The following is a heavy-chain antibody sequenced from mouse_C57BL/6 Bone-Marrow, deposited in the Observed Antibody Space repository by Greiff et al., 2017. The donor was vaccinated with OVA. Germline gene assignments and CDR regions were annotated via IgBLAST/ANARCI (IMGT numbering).Heavy chain of an antibody. Sequence: EVKLVESGGGLVKPGGSLKLSCAASGFTFSSYAMSWVRQTPEKRLEWVATISDGGSYPYYPDHVQGRFTISRDNAKNTPDLQMSHLKSEDTAMDYCARSPPYYYGLDYWGQGTTLTVSS. D-gene: IGHD1-1*01. CDR2: ISDGGSYP. CDR1: GFTFSSYA. J-gene: IGHJ2*01. CDR3: ARSPPYYYGLDY. V-gene: IGHV5-4*03.